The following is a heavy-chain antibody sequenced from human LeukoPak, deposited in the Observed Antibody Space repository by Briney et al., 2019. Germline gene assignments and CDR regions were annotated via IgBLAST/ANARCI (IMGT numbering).Heavy chain of an antibody. CDR2: IYHSGST. Sequence: PSETLSLTCAVSGYSIINGYFWGWIRQPPGKGLEWSGSIYHSGSTYHNPSLKSRVTISVDTSKNQFSLKVNSVTAADTAVYYCARLRDHSPSSPFGYWGQGTLVTVSS. CDR3: ARLRDHSPSSPFGY. J-gene: IGHJ4*02. V-gene: IGHV4-38-2*01. CDR1: GYSIINGYF. D-gene: IGHD6-6*01.